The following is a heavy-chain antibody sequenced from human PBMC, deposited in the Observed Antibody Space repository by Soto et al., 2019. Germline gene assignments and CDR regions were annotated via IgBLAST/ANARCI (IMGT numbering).Heavy chain of an antibody. CDR1: GGYISSYY. Sequence: PSETLSLTCTVSGGYISSYYWSWIRQPPGKGLEWIGYIYYSGSTNYNPSLKSRVTISVDTSKNQFSLKLSSVTAADTAVYYCARHGWLRIHFDYWGQGTLVTVSS. CDR3: ARHGWLRIHFDY. V-gene: IGHV4-59*08. J-gene: IGHJ4*02. CDR2: IYYSGST. D-gene: IGHD5-12*01.